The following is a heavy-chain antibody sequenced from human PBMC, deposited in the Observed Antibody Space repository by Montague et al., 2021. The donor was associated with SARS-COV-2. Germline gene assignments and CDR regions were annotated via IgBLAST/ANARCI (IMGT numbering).Heavy chain of an antibody. J-gene: IGHJ3*02. CDR2: FYSVGIT. D-gene: IGHD1-14*01. V-gene: IGHV4-59*02. CDR1: GASVGGSD. Sequence: SETLSLTCTVSGASVGGSDWGWIRQSPGKGLEWIGYFYSVGITDYNPSLKSRATISRDTSKNQFSLKVRSVAAADTAVYYCARETMTADAFDIWGQGTMVTVSS. CDR3: ARETMTADAFDI.